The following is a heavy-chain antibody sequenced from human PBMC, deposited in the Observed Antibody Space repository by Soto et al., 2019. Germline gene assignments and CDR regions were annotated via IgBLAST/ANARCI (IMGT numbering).Heavy chain of an antibody. J-gene: IGHJ4*02. CDR1: GYGFTTYG. V-gene: IGHV1-18*01. D-gene: IGHD1-1*01. CDR3: ARGRYGDY. CDR2: ISAHNGNT. Sequence: QIHLVQSGAEVKKPGASVKVSCKGSGYGFTTYGITWVRQASGQGLEWMAWISAHNGNTNYAQKLQGRVTVTRDTSSSTGYMEGGGLRSDDTAVYYCARGRYGDYCGQGAVVTVSS.